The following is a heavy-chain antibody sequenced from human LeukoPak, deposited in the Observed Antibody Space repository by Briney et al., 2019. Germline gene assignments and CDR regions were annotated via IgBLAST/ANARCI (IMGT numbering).Heavy chain of an antibody. CDR1: GGSISSSSYY. V-gene: IGHV4-39*01. CDR2: IYYSGST. Sequence: PSETLSLTCTVSGGSISSSSYYWGWIRQPPGKGLEWIGSIYYSGSTYYNPSLKSRVTISVDTSKNQFSLKLSSVTAADTAAYYCARPQDMKVWEYYYDSRGAFDIWGQGTMVTVSS. J-gene: IGHJ3*02. D-gene: IGHD3-22*01. CDR3: ARPQDMKVWEYYYDSRGAFDI.